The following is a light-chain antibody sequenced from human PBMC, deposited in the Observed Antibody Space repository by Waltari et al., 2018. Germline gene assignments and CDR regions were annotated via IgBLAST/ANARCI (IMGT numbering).Light chain of an antibody. CDR3: MQALQSPPT. J-gene: IGKJ2*01. V-gene: IGKV2-28*01. CDR1: QSRLHSDGNNY. CDR2: SHS. Sequence: DIVMTQSPLSLPVTPGEPASISCSSSQSRLHSDGNNYLDWYLQKPGQSPQLLIYSHSNRASGVPDRFSGSGSGTDFTLKISRVEAEDVGVYYCMQALQSPPTFGQGTKLEIK.